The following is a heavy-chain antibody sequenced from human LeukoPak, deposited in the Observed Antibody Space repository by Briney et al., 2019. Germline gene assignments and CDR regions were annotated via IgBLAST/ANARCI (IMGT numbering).Heavy chain of an antibody. CDR1: GGSISSYY. CDR2: IYTSGST. J-gene: IGHJ2*01. V-gene: IGHV4-4*09. D-gene: IGHD2-8*01. CDR3: ARHDVSGANDL. Sequence: SETLSLTCTVSGGSISSYYWSWIRQPPGKGLEWIGYIYTSGSTNYNPSLKSRVTISVDTSKTQFSLKLSSVTAADTAVYYCARHDVSGANDLWGRGTLVTVSS.